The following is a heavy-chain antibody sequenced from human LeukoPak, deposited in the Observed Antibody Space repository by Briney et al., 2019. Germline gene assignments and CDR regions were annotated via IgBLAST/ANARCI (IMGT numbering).Heavy chain of an antibody. CDR2: IIPIFGTA. CDR1: GGTFSSYA. J-gene: IGHJ3*02. Sequence: GSSVKVSCKASGGTFSSYAISWVRQAPGQGLEWMGGIIPIFGTANYAQKFQGRVTITTDESTSTAYMELSSLRSEDTAVYYCARDIKRLRAFDIWGQGTMVTVSS. V-gene: IGHV1-69*05. CDR3: ARDIKRLRAFDI. D-gene: IGHD6-25*01.